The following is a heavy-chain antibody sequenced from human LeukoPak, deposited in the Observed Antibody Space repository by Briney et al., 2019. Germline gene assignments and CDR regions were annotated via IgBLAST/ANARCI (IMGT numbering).Heavy chain of an antibody. CDR1: GLSFSSFG. CDR3: AKDYYGSGYYYYGMDV. V-gene: IGHV3-23*01. J-gene: IGHJ6*02. CDR2: ISGSGGST. Sequence: GGSLRLSCAASGLSFSSFGMSWVRQAPGKGLEWVSSISGSGGSTYYADSVKGRFTISRDNSKNTLYLQMNSLRAADTAVYYCAKDYYGSGYYYYGMDVWGQGTTVTVSS. D-gene: IGHD3-10*01.